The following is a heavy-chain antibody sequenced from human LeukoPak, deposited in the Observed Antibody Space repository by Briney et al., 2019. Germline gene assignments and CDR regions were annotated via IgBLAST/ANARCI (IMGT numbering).Heavy chain of an antibody. J-gene: IGHJ4*02. D-gene: IGHD5-18*01. V-gene: IGHV4-39*01. CDR2: IYYSGST. CDR1: GGSISSSSYY. Sequence: SETLSLTCTVSGGSISSSSYYWGWIRQPPGKGLEWIGSIYYSGSTYYNPSLKSRVTISVDTYKNQFSLKLSSVTAADTAVYYCARGGTVYTAMAWPLGYWGQGTLVTVSS. CDR3: ARGGTVYTAMAWPLGY.